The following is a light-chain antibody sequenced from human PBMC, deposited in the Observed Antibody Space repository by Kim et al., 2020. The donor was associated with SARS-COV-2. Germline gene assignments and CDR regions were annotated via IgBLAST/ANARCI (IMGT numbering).Light chain of an antibody. V-gene: IGLV6-57*03. CDR2: EDA. CDR3: QSYDGSIHVL. CDR1: SVSIASLY. Sequence: TVALSCSLSSVSIASLYLHWYPHLPLCAPTSLISEDAPRPSGVPVRFSGSIDSSSHSASLPLSVLKTEYEADYYCQSYDGSIHVLFGGRTKLSVL. J-gene: IGLJ3*02.